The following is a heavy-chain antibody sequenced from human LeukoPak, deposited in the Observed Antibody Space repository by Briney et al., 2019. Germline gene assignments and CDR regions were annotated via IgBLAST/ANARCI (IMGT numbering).Heavy chain of an antibody. CDR2: IIPIFGTA. CDR1: GGTFSSYA. J-gene: IGHJ5*02. CDR3: ASARIVLMVYANAGDNWFDP. D-gene: IGHD2-8*01. Sequence: GSSVKVSCKASGGTFSSYAISWVRQAPGQGLEWMGGIIPIFGTANYAQKLQGRVTITADKSTSTAYMELSSLRSEDTAVYYCASARIVLMVYANAGDNWFDPWGQGTLVTVSS. V-gene: IGHV1-69*06.